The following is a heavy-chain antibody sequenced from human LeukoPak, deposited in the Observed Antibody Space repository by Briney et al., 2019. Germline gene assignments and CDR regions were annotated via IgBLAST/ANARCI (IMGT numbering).Heavy chain of an antibody. J-gene: IGHJ4*02. V-gene: IGHV4-34*01. D-gene: IGHD1-7*01. Sequence: SETLSLTCAVYGVSFSGYYWNWIRQAPGKGLEWVGEINHSGSTYYNPSLKSRVTISVDTSKNQFSLTLSSVTAADTAVYYCARESNWNYSTDYWGQGTLVTVSS. CDR2: INHSGST. CDR1: GVSFSGYY. CDR3: ARESNWNYSTDY.